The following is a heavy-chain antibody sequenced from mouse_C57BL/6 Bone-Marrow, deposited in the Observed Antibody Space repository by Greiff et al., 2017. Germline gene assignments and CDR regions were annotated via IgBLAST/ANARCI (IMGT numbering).Heavy chain of an antibody. CDR2: INPSSGYT. V-gene: IGHV1-4*01. CDR3: AKNERLLQYYFDD. CDR1: GYTFTSYT. J-gene: IGHJ2*01. Sequence: VHVQQSGADLARPGASVKMSCKASGYTFTSYTMHWVKQRPGQGLEWIGYINPSSGYTKYNQKFKDKATLTADNSSSTAYMQLSSLTSEDSAVYYCAKNERLLQYYFDDWGQGTTLTVSS. D-gene: IGHD2-3*01.